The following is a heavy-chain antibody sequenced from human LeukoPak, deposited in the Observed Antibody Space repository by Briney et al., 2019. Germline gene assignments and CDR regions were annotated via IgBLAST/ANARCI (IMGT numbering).Heavy chain of an antibody. D-gene: IGHD6-6*01. CDR1: GFTLSSYS. J-gene: IGHJ4*02. CDR3: ARSEHSSSSFDY. V-gene: IGHV3-21*01. CDR2: ISSSSTHI. Sequence: PGGSLRLSCAASGFTLSSYSMNCVRRAPGKGLEGVSYISSSSTHIYYADSVKGRFTISRDNARNSLYLQMNSLRAEDTAIYYCARSEHSSSSFDYWGQGTLVTVSS.